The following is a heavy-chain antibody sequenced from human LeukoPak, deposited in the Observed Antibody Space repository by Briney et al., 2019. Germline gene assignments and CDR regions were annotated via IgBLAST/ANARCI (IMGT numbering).Heavy chain of an antibody. Sequence: ASVKVSRKASGYTFTNYVISWVRQAPAQGLEWMGWISAYNGNTNYAQKLQGRVTMTTDTSTSTAYMELRSLRSDDTAVYYCARDTVTTYYYGMDVWGQGTTVTVSS. CDR1: GYTFTNYV. D-gene: IGHD4-11*01. CDR3: ARDTVTTYYYGMDV. V-gene: IGHV1-18*01. J-gene: IGHJ6*02. CDR2: ISAYNGNT.